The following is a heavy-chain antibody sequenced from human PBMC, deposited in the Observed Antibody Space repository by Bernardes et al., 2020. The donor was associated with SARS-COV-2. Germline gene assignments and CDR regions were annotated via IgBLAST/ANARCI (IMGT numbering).Heavy chain of an antibody. Sequence: GGSLRLSCAASGFTFSSYWMHWVRQAPGKGLVWVSRINSDGSSTSYADSVKGRFTISRDNAKNTLYLQMNSLRAEDTAVYYCAVLGIVVDYKNWFDPWGQGTLVTVSS. V-gene: IGHV3-74*01. D-gene: IGHD2-15*01. CDR2: INSDGSST. J-gene: IGHJ5*02. CDR3: AVLGIVVDYKNWFDP. CDR1: GFTFSSYW.